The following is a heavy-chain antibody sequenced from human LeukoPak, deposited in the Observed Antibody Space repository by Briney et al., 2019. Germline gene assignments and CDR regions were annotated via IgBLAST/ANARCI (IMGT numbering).Heavy chain of an antibody. CDR2: IYSGGST. D-gene: IGHD2-21*01. CDR1: GFTFSSYW. CDR3: ARGYSSDN. Sequence: AGGSLRLSCAASGFTFSSYWMSWVRQAPGKGLEWVSVIYSGGSTYYADSVKGRFTISRDNSKNTLNLQMNSLRAEDAAVYYCARGYSSDNWGQGTLVTVSS. V-gene: IGHV3-66*01. J-gene: IGHJ4*02.